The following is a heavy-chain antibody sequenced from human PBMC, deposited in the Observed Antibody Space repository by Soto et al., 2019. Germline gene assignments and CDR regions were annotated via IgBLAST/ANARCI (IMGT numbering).Heavy chain of an antibody. V-gene: IGHV1-69*12. CDR1: GGTFSSYA. D-gene: IGHD2-15*01. CDR3: ARGQYCSGGSCYSLDAFDI. CDR2: IIPIFGTA. Sequence: QVQLVQSGAEVKKPGSSVKVSCKASGGTFSSYAISWVRQAPGQGLEWMGGIIPIFGTANYAQKFQGRVTITADESTSTAYMELSSLRSEDTAVYYCARGQYCSGGSCYSLDAFDIWGQGTMVTVSS. J-gene: IGHJ3*02.